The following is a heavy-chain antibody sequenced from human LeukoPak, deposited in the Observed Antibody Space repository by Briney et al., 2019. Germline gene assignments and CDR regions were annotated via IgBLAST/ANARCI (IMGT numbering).Heavy chain of an antibody. Sequence: GGSLRLSCAASGFTFSSYAMSWVRQAPGKGLEWVSAISGSGGSTYYADSVKGRFTISRDNSKNTLYLQMNSLRAEDTAVYYCAKDPQNGYYYGWYFDLWGRGTLVTVSS. D-gene: IGHD3-22*01. V-gene: IGHV3-23*01. J-gene: IGHJ2*01. CDR2: ISGSGGST. CDR3: AKDPQNGYYYGWYFDL. CDR1: GFTFSSYA.